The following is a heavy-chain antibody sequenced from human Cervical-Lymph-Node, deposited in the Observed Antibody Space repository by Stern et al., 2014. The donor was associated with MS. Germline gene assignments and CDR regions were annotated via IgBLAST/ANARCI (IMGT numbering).Heavy chain of an antibody. D-gene: IGHD2-2*01. V-gene: IGHV5-51*01. Sequence: VQLVQSGAEVKKPGESLTISCKGSGYTFGDYWIGWVRQKPGKGLDWMGTIFPDDSDSRDRPSFEGQVTISADESISTAFLQSSSLKASDTGIYYCARHQPAATFAMDVWGQGTTVIVSS. J-gene: IGHJ6*02. CDR3: ARHQPAATFAMDV. CDR1: GYTFGDYW. CDR2: IFPDDSDS.